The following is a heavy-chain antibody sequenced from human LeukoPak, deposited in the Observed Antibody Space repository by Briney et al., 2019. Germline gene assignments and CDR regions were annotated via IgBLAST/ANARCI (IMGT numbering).Heavy chain of an antibody. Sequence: ASVKVSCKASGYTFTGYYMHWVRQAPGQGLEWMGWINPNSGGTNYAQKFQGRVTMTRDTSISTAYMELSRLRSDDTAVYYCARSAVIAPRGFDYWGQGTLVTVSS. CDR1: GYTFTGYY. CDR2: INPNSGGT. D-gene: IGHD6-13*01. J-gene: IGHJ4*02. CDR3: ARSAVIAPRGFDY. V-gene: IGHV1-2*02.